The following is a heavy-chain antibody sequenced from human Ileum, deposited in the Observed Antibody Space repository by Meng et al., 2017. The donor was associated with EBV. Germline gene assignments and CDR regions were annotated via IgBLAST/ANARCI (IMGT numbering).Heavy chain of an antibody. D-gene: IGHD6-13*01. Sequence: QPLLQEPGPGLVKPSEPLSLTCTVSGASISSTPYYWGWIRQPPGKGLEWIGNIFNRGSTSYSPSLKSRVTISVDTSKNQFSLKLSSVTAADTAVYYCARDYSSSWYSGGFFKYWGQGILVTVSS. CDR1: GASISSTPYY. J-gene: IGHJ1*01. CDR3: ARDYSSSWYSGGFFKY. CDR2: IFNRGST. V-gene: IGHV4-39*07.